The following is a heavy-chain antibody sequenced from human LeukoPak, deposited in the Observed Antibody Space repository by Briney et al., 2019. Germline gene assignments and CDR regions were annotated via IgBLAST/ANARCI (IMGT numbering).Heavy chain of an antibody. D-gene: IGHD4-11*01. J-gene: IGHJ4*02. CDR2: IHYSGSA. CDR3: ARGDGNYAFDY. CDR1: GGSFSGYY. V-gene: IGHV4-34*01. Sequence: SETLSLTCAVYGGSFSGYYWTWIRQPPGKGLEWIGEIHYSGSATYNPSLKSRVTISVDTSKNQFSLKLSSVTAADTAVYYCARGDGNYAFDYWGQGSLVTVSS.